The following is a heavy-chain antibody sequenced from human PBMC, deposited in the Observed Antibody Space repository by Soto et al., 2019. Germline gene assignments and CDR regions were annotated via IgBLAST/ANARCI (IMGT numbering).Heavy chain of an antibody. CDR3: ARAEAAMLTREWLRHPYYYYYMDV. CDR2: MNPNSGNT. D-gene: IGHD5-12*01. J-gene: IGHJ6*03. Sequence: QVQLVQSGAEVKKPGASVKVSCKASGYTFTSYDINWVRQATGQGLEWMGWMNPNSGNTGYAQKFQGRVTMIRNTSISTAYMELSSLRSEDTAVYYCARAEAAMLTREWLRHPYYYYYMDVWGKGTTVTVSS. CDR1: GYTFTSYD. V-gene: IGHV1-8*01.